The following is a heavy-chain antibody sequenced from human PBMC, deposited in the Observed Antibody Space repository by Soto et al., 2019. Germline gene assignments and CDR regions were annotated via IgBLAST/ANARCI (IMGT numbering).Heavy chain of an antibody. CDR3: ARDPRLGKVGWAFDI. Sequence: GGSLRLSCAASGFTVSSNYMSWVRQSPGKGLEWVSVIYSGGSTYYADPVKGRFTISRDNSKNTLYLQMNSLRAEDTAVYYCARDPRLGKVGWAFDIWGQGTMVTVSS. CDR2: IYSGGST. J-gene: IGHJ3*02. D-gene: IGHD7-27*01. CDR1: GFTVSSNY. V-gene: IGHV3-53*05.